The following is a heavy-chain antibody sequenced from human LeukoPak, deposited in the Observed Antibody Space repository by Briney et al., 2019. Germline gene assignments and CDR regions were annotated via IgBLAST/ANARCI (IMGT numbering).Heavy chain of an antibody. CDR2: IKQDGSEK. D-gene: IGHD2-2*01. J-gene: IGHJ3*02. V-gene: IGHV3-7*03. CDR1: GFTFSSYW. CDR3: ARDDDIVVVPAAMGVAFDI. Sequence: GGSLRLSCAASGFTFSSYWMSWVRQAPGKGLEWVANIKQDGSEKHYVDSVKGRFTISRDNAKNSLYLQMNSLRAEDTAVYYCARDDDIVVVPAAMGVAFDIWGQGTMVTVSS.